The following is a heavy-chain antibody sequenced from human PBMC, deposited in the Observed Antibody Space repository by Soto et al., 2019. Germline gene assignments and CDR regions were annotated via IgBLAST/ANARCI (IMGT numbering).Heavy chain of an antibody. CDR3: ARGGYYDILTGSLPPFDY. CDR1: GGSISSYY. Sequence: SETLSLTCTVSGGSISSYYWSWIRQPPGKGLEWIGYIYYSGSTNYNPSLKSRVTISVDTSKNQFSLKLSSVTAADTAVYYCARGGYYDILTGSLPPFDYWGQGTLVTVSS. D-gene: IGHD3-9*01. J-gene: IGHJ4*02. CDR2: IYYSGST. V-gene: IGHV4-59*01.